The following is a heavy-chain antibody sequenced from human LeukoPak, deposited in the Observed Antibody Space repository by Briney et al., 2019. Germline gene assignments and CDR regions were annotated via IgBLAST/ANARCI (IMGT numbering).Heavy chain of an antibody. Sequence: SETLSLTCAVYGGSFSGYYWSWIRQPPGKGLEWIGSIYHSGSTYYNPSLKSRVTISVDTSKNQFSLKLSSVTAADTAVYYCARHGITIFGVVIEFDYWGQGTLVTVSS. J-gene: IGHJ4*02. D-gene: IGHD3-3*01. CDR2: IYHSGST. V-gene: IGHV4-34*01. CDR1: GGSFSGYY. CDR3: ARHGITIFGVVIEFDY.